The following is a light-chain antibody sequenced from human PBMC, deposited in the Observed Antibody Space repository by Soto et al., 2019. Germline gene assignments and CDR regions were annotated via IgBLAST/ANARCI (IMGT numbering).Light chain of an antibody. CDR2: DAS. CDR1: QSVSNN. J-gene: IGKJ2*01. Sequence: EIVMTQSPATLSVSPGERATLSCRASQSVSNNLAWYQQKPGQAPRLLIYDASIRATGIPARFSGSGSGTEFTHTIISLQYQDFAVYYCHQYNKWPPYTFGQGTKLEI. V-gene: IGKV3D-15*01. CDR3: HQYNKWPPYT.